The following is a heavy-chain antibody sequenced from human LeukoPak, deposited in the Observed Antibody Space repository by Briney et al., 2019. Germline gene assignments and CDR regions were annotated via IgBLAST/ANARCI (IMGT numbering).Heavy chain of an antibody. V-gene: IGHV4-39*01. CDR3: ARPYSGSYFDY. CDR1: GGSISSSSYY. CDR2: IYYSGST. Sequence: PSETLSLTCTVSGGSISSSSYYWGWIRQPPGKGLEWIGSIYYSGSTYYNPSLKSRVAISVDTSKNQFSLKPSSVTAADTAVYYCARPYSGSYFDYWGQGTLVTVSS. J-gene: IGHJ4*02. D-gene: IGHD1-26*01.